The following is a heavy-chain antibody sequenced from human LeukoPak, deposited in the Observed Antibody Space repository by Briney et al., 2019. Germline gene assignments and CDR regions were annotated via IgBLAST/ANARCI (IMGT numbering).Heavy chain of an antibody. CDR3: ARNEYQLINYYYYYYYMDV. Sequence: SVKVSCKASGGTFSSYAISWVRQAPGQGLEWMGGIIPIFGTANYAQKFQGRVTITADESTSTAYMELSSLRSEDTAVYYCARNEYQLINYYYYYYYMDVWGKGTTVTISS. CDR2: IIPIFGTA. CDR1: GGTFSSYA. V-gene: IGHV1-69*13. D-gene: IGHD2-2*01. J-gene: IGHJ6*03.